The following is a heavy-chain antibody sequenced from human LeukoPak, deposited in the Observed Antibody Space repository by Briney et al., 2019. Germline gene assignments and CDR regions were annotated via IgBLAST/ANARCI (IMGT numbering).Heavy chain of an antibody. CDR3: ASGYDILTLDY. V-gene: IGHV3-30-3*01. D-gene: IGHD3-9*01. CDR2: ISYDGSNK. J-gene: IGHJ4*02. CDR1: GFTFSSYA. Sequence: PGGSLRLSCAASGFTFSSYAMYWVRQAPGKGLEWVAIISYDGSNKYYADSVKGRFTISRDNSKNTLYLQMNSLRAEDTAVYYCASGYDILTLDYWGQGTLVTVSS.